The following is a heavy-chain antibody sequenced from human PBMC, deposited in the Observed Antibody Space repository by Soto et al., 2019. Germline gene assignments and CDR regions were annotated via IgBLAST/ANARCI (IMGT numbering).Heavy chain of an antibody. J-gene: IGHJ5*02. V-gene: IGHV1-3*01. CDR1: GYTFTSYA. Sequence: QVQLVQSGAEVKKPGASVKVSCKASGYTFTSYAMHWVRQAPGQRLEWMGWINAGNGNTKYSQKFQGRVTITRDTSASTAYMELSSLRSEVTAVYYCARADYDFWSGSLRWFDPWGQGTLVTVSS. CDR3: ARADYDFWSGSLRWFDP. D-gene: IGHD3-3*01. CDR2: INAGNGNT.